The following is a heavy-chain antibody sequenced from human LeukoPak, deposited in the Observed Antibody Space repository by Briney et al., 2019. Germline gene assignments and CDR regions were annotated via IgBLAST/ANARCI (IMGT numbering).Heavy chain of an antibody. CDR3: AKDIPSSGWLKFGFDY. D-gene: IGHD6-19*01. Sequence: GGSLRLSCAASGFTFDDYAMHWARQAPGKGLEGVSGISWNSGSIGYADSVKGRFTISRDSAKNSLYLQMNSLRAEDTALYYCAKDIPSSGWLKFGFDYWGQGTLVTVSS. CDR1: GFTFDDYA. J-gene: IGHJ4*02. CDR2: ISWNSGSI. V-gene: IGHV3-9*01.